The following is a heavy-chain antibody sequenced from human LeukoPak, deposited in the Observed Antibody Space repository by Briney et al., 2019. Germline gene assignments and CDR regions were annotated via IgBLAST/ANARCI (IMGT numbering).Heavy chain of an antibody. V-gene: IGHV4-61*02. Sequence: SSETLSLTCTVSGGSINSGSYYWSWIRQPAGKGLEWIGRIYSSGSTNYNPSLKSRVAISQDTSKNQFSLKLSSVTAADTAVYYCARSREGISQVWGQGTLVTVSS. CDR3: ARSREGISQV. CDR1: GGSINSGSYY. D-gene: IGHD1-14*01. J-gene: IGHJ4*02. CDR2: IYSSGST.